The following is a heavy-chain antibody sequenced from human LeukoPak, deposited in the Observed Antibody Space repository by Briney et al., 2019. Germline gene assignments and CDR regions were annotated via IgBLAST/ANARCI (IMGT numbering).Heavy chain of an antibody. CDR1: GFIFSTYG. Sequence: PGGSLRLSCVASGFIFSTYGLHWVRQSSGRGLEWVAVIWYDGSQRYYADSVKGRFTISRDDSQNTICLQMDSLRAEDTAVYYCATSSPRNYFDHWGQGTLVTVSS. V-gene: IGHV3-33*01. CDR3: ATSSPRNYFDH. CDR2: IWYDGSQR. J-gene: IGHJ4*02. D-gene: IGHD1-14*01.